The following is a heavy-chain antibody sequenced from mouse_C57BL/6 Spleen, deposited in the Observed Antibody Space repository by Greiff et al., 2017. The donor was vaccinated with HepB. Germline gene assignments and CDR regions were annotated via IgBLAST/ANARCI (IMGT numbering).Heavy chain of an antibody. CDR1: GYTFTDYN. J-gene: IGHJ3*01. D-gene: IGHD1-1*01. Sequence: EVQLQQSGPELVKPGASVKMSCKASGYTFTDYNMHWVKQSHGKSLEWIGYINPNNGGTSYNQKFKGKATLTVNKSSSTAYMELRSLTSEDSAVYYCARFSYYGRGFAYWGQGTLVTVSA. CDR2: INPNNGGT. CDR3: ARFSYYGRGFAY. V-gene: IGHV1-22*01.